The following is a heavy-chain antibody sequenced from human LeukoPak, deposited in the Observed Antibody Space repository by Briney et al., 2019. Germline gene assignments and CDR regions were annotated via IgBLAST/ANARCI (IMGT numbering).Heavy chain of an antibody. D-gene: IGHD6-19*01. Sequence: GGSLRLSCAASGFTFSGYWMHWVRQAPGKGLEWVSSITSPVGRIYYADSLKGRITISRDNARSTLYLQMNSLRAEDTAVYYCATDGRSSGWYGFDYWGQGILVSVSS. CDR1: GFTFSGYW. V-gene: IGHV3-21*01. J-gene: IGHJ4*02. CDR2: ITSPVGRI. CDR3: ATDGRSSGWYGFDY.